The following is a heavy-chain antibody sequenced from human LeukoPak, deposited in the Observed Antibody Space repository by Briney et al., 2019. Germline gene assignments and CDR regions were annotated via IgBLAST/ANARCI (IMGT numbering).Heavy chain of an antibody. Sequence: GGSLRLSCAASGFTVSSNYMSWVRHAPGKVLEWGSVIYSGGSTYYADSVKGRFTISRDNSKNTLYLQMHSLRAEDTAVYYCATCGGAMGKYYYYMDVWGKGTTVTVSS. J-gene: IGHJ6*03. V-gene: IGHV3-53*01. D-gene: IGHD3-16*01. CDR2: IYSGGST. CDR3: ATCGGAMGKYYYYMDV. CDR1: GFTVSSNY.